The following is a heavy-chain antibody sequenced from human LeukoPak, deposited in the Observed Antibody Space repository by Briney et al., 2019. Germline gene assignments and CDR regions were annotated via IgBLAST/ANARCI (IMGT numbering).Heavy chain of an antibody. CDR2: IYYSGST. V-gene: IGHV4-59*01. D-gene: IGHD3-3*01. CDR3: ARAGHYDFWSGYYSKYYYYGMDV. CDR1: GGSISSYY. J-gene: IGHJ6*02. Sequence: SETLSLTCTVSGGSISSYYWSWIRQPPGKGLEWIGYIYYSGSTNYNPSLKSRVTISVDTSKNQFSLKPSSVTAADTAVYYCARAGHYDFWSGYYSKYYYYGMDVWGQGTTVTVSS.